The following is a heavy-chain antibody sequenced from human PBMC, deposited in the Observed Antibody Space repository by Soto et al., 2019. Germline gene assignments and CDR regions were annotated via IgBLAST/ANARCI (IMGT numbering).Heavy chain of an antibody. CDR1: GERFTTYG. CDR2: ISTYNTNT. V-gene: IGHV1-18*04. J-gene: IGHJ4*02. CDR3: ACWARQVRDYGGPFDY. D-gene: IGHD4-17*01. Sequence: QVQLVQSGVEVKNPGASVTVSCKGSGERFTTYGISWVRQAPGQGLEWMGWISTYNTNTNYAPKFQGRLLLTTDTSTTTAHMELRSLRPDDTAVYYCACWARQVRDYGGPFDYWGQGTLVTVSS.